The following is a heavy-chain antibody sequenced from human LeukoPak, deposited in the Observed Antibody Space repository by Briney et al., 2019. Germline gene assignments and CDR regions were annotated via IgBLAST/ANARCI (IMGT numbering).Heavy chain of an antibody. Sequence: GGSLRLSCAASGFTFSDYYMSWIRQAPGKGLEWVSYISSSGSTIYYADSVKGRFTISRDNAKNSLYLQMNSLRAEDTAVYYCAREGTTTVVTKPYYGMDVWGQGTTVTVSS. CDR2: ISSSGSTI. J-gene: IGHJ6*02. D-gene: IGHD4-23*01. V-gene: IGHV3-11*01. CDR3: AREGTTTVVTKPYYGMDV. CDR1: GFTFSDYY.